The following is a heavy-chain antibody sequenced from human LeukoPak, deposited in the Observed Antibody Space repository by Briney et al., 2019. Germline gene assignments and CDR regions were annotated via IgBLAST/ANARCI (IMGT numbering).Heavy chain of an antibody. CDR1: GFTFSSYW. V-gene: IGHV3-74*01. D-gene: IGHD5-24*01. Sequence: PGGSLRLSCAASGFTFSSYWMHWVRQAPGKGLVWVSRINSGGSGTSYADSVKGRFTISRDNAKNTLYLQMNSLRAEDTAVYYCAKSGYNRFDFWGQGTLVTVSS. J-gene: IGHJ4*02. CDR3: AKSGYNRFDF. CDR2: INSGGSGT.